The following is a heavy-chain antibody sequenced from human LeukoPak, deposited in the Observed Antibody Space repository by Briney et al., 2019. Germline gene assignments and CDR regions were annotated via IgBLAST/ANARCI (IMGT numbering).Heavy chain of an antibody. CDR3: AKDFEGRLQPLDY. Sequence: PGGSLRFSCAASGFTFSTNAMSWVRQAPGKGLEWVSGISSGDNTYYVDSVKGRFTISRDNSKNTLFLQMNSLRAEDTAVYYCAKDFEGRLQPLDYWGQGTLVTVSS. D-gene: IGHD5-24*01. J-gene: IGHJ4*02. CDR1: GFTFSTNA. CDR2: ISSGDNT. V-gene: IGHV3-23*01.